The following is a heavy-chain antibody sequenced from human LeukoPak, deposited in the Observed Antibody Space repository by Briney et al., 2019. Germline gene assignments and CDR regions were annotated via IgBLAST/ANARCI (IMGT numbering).Heavy chain of an antibody. CDR1: GFTFSSYS. D-gene: IGHD5-18*01. Sequence: PGGSLRLSCAASGFTFSSYSMNWVRQAPGKGLEWVSSISSSSSYLYYADSVKGRFTISRDNAKNSLYLQMNSLRAEDTAVYYCARETAMAEDAFDIWGQGTMVTVSS. CDR3: ARETAMAEDAFDI. V-gene: IGHV3-21*01. CDR2: ISSSSSYL. J-gene: IGHJ3*02.